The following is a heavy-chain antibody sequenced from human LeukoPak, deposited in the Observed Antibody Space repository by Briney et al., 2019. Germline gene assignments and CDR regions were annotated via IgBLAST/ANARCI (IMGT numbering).Heavy chain of an antibody. V-gene: IGHV3-30*02. J-gene: IGHJ5*02. CDR1: GFIFSNYG. CDR3: AKDLLKEGSYGSGIDWFDP. D-gene: IGHD3-10*01. Sequence: GGSLRLSCAASGFIFSNYGMHWVRQAPGKGLEWVSFIRYEGSHKHYADSVKGRFTISRENSKKTLYLQMNSLRPEDTAMYYCAKDLLKEGSYGSGIDWFDPWGQGAQVTVSS. CDR2: IRYEGSHK.